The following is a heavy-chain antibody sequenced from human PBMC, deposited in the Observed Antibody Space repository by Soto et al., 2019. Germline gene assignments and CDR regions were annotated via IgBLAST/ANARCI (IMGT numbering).Heavy chain of an antibody. D-gene: IGHD5-18*01. CDR3: ARRYSYGYGYYFDY. J-gene: IGHJ4*02. CDR2: IYYSGST. CDR1: GGSISSYY. V-gene: IGHV4-59*01. Sequence: QVQLQESGPGLVKPSETLSLTCTVSGGSISSYYWSWIRQPPGKGLEWIGYIYYSGSTNYNPSLKSRVTISVDTSKNQFSLKLSSVTAADTAVYYCARRYSYGYGYYFDYWGQGTLVTVSS.